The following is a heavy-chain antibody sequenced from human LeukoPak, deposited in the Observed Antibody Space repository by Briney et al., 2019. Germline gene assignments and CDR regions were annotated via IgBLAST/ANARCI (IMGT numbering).Heavy chain of an antibody. CDR3: AKAEYYYDSSGYRLDWFDP. CDR2: ISYDGSNK. CDR1: GFTFSSYG. V-gene: IGHV3-30*18. Sequence: PGGSLRLSCAASGFTFSSYGMHWVRQAPGKGLEWVAVISYDGSNKYYADSVKGRFTISRDNSKNTLYLQMNSLRAEDTAVYCCAKAEYYYDSSGYRLDWFDPWGQGTLVTVSS. J-gene: IGHJ5*02. D-gene: IGHD3-22*01.